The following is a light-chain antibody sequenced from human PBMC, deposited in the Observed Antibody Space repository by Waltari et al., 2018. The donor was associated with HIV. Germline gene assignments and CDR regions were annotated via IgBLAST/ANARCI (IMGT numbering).Light chain of an antibody. CDR2: DVS. J-gene: IGLJ2*01. Sequence: QSALTQPRSVSGSPGQSVTISCTGTSSDVGGYNYVSWYQQHPGKAPKLMIYDVSKRPSGVPDRFSGSKSGNTVSLTSSGLQAEDEADYYCCSYAGDYTFVLFGGGTKLTVL. V-gene: IGLV2-11*01. CDR3: CSYAGDYTFVL. CDR1: SSDVGGYNY.